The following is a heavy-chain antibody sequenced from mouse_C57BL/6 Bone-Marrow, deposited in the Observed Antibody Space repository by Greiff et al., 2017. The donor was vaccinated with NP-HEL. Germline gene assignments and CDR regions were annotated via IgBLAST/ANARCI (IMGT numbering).Heavy chain of an antibody. CDR3: AREGGYYGSPFAY. CDR2: ISYDGSN. D-gene: IGHD1-1*01. V-gene: IGHV3-6*01. J-gene: IGHJ3*01. Sequence: EVQLVESGPGLVKPSQSLSLPCSVTGYSIISGYYWNWIRQFPGNKLEWMAYISYDGSNNYNPSLKNRISITRDISKNQFFLKLTSVTTEDTATYYCAREGGYYGSPFAYWGQGTLVTVSA. CDR1: GYSIISGYY.